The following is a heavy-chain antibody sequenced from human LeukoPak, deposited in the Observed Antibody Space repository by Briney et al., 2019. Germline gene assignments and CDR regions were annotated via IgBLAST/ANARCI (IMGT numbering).Heavy chain of an antibody. CDR3: ARASGYCSSTSCLEFDP. V-gene: IGHV4-39*07. Sequence: PSETLSLTCTVSGGSISSSSYYWGWIRQPPGKGLEWIGSIYYSGSTYYNPSLKSRVTISVDKSKNQFSLKLSSVTAADTAVYYCARASGYCSSTSCLEFDPWGQGTLVTVSS. D-gene: IGHD2-2*01. J-gene: IGHJ5*02. CDR2: IYYSGST. CDR1: GGSISSSSYY.